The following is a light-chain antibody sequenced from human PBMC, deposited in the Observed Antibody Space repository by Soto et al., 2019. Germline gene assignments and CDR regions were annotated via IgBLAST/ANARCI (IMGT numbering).Light chain of an antibody. CDR2: DVS. J-gene: IGLJ2*01. V-gene: IGLV2-14*03. Sequence: QSALTQPASVSGSPGQSITISCTGTSSDVGGYNYVSWYQQHPGRAPKLIIYDVSNRPSGVSNRFSGSKSGNTASLTISGLPAEDEADYYCISYTSISTLIFGGGTKLTVL. CDR1: SSDVGGYNY. CDR3: ISYTSISTLI.